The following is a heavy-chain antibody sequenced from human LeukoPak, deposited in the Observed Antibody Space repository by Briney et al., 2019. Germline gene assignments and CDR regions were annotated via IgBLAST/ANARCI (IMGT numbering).Heavy chain of an antibody. Sequence: GGSLRLSCAASGFTFDDYAMHWVRQAPGKGLEWVSGISWNSGSIGYADSVKGRFTISRDNAKNSLYLQMNSLRAEDTALYYCAKDGGYCSSTSCLQYYGMDVWSQGTTVTVSS. J-gene: IGHJ6*02. CDR1: GFTFDDYA. CDR2: ISWNSGSI. V-gene: IGHV3-9*01. D-gene: IGHD2-2*01. CDR3: AKDGGYCSSTSCLQYYGMDV.